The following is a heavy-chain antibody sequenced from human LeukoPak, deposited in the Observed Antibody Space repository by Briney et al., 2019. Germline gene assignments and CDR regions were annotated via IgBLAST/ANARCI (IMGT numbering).Heavy chain of an antibody. Sequence: GGSLGLSCAASGFTFGSYSMNWVRQAPGKGLEWVSYISSSSSTIYYADSVKGRFTISRDNAKNSLYLQMNSLRDEDTAVYYCAREDRYNWKPGVYYYYGMDVWGQGTTVTVSS. CDR3: AREDRYNWKPGVYYYYGMDV. D-gene: IGHD1-20*01. CDR2: ISSSSSTI. CDR1: GFTFGSYS. J-gene: IGHJ6*02. V-gene: IGHV3-48*02.